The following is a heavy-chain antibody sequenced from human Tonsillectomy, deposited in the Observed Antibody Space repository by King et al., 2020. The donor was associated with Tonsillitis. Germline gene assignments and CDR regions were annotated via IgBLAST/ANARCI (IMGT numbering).Heavy chain of an antibody. Sequence: VQLVESGGGLVQPGGSLRLSCAASGFTFSSYWMHWVRQAPGKGLVRVSRINSDGSSTNYADSVKGRFTISRDNAKNTLYLQMNSLRAEDTAVYYCARQTIFGVVISLSQYNWFDPWGQGTLVTVSS. J-gene: IGHJ5*02. D-gene: IGHD3-3*01. V-gene: IGHV3-74*01. CDR1: GFTFSSYW. CDR3: ARQTIFGVVISLSQYNWFDP. CDR2: INSDGSST.